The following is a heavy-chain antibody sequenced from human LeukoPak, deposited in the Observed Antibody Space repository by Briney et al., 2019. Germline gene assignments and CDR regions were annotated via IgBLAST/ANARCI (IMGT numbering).Heavy chain of an antibody. CDR2: IWYDGSNK. J-gene: IGHJ4*02. Sequence: GGSLRLSCAASGFTFSSYGMHWVRQAPGKGLEWVAVIWYDGSNKYYADSVNGRFTISRDNSKNTLYLQMNSLRAEDTAVYYCARSLTILGVVIGPFDYWGQGTLVTVSS. CDR1: GFTFSSYG. D-gene: IGHD3-3*01. CDR3: ARSLTILGVVIGPFDY. V-gene: IGHV3-33*01.